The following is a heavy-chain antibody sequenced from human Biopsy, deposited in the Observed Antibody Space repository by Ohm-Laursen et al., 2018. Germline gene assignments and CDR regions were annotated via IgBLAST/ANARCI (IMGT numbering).Heavy chain of an antibody. CDR2: IYITGET. J-gene: IGHJ5*02. D-gene: IGHD3-10*01. CDR3: ARAPPLIRGVVESWFDP. V-gene: IGHV4-4*07. CDR1: GGYISHYY. Sequence: SETLSLTCTVSGGYISHYYWTWIRQPAGQGMEWIGRIYITGETVYNPSLKSLVTMSVDSSKKQFSLKLKSVTAADTAIYYCARAPPLIRGVVESWFDPWGQGILVTVSS.